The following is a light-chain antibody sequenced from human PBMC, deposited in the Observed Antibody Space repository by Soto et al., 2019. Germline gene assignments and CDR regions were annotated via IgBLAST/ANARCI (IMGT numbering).Light chain of an antibody. CDR2: LAS. Sequence: DIVMTQSPLSLPVTPGEPASISCRPSHSLLHSNGYTYLDWYLQKPGQSPQLLIYLASNRASGVPDRFSGSGSGTDFTLKITRVEAEDVGVYYCVPALLIRRFGHGTKVDIK. CDR3: VPALLIRR. CDR1: HSLLHSNGYTY. J-gene: IGKJ1*01. V-gene: IGKV2-28*01.